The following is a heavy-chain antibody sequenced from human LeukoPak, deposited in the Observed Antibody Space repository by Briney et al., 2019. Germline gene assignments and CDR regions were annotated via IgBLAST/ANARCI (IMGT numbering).Heavy chain of an antibody. CDR3: AREVGDYDSDNWFDH. CDR2: IYNSGST. V-gene: IGHV4-59*11. Sequence: SETLSLTCTVSGVSISSHYWSWIRQPPGKGLEWIGSIYNSGSTNYNLSLKSRVTIAGDTSKNQFSLKLRSVTAADTAVYYCAREVGDYDSDNWFDHWGQRTLVIVSS. CDR1: GVSISSHY. J-gene: IGHJ5*02. D-gene: IGHD4-17*01.